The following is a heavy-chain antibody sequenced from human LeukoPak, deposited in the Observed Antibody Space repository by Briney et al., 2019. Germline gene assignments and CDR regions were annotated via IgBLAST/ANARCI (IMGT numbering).Heavy chain of an antibody. CDR3: ARVSSGYDYVGYFDY. V-gene: IGHV4-34*01. J-gene: IGHJ4*02. D-gene: IGHD5-12*01. CDR1: GFTFGDYA. CDR2: INHSGST. Sequence: GSLRLSCTASGFTFGDYAMSWFRQAPGKGLEWIGEINHSGSTNYNPSLKSRVTISVDTSKNQFSLKLSSVTAADTAVYYCARVSSGYDYVGYFDYWGQGTLVTVSS.